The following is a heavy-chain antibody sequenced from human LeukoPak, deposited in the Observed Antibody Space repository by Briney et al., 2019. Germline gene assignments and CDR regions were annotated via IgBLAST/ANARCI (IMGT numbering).Heavy chain of an antibody. D-gene: IGHD3-10*01. Sequence: PGGSLRLSCAAPGFTVSSNYMSWVRQAPGKGLEWVSVIYSGGSTYYADSVKGRFTVSRDNSKNTLYLQMSTLRAEDTAVYYCAGSMVRGLIGTFDSWGQGTLVTVSS. CDR3: AGSMVRGLIGTFDS. J-gene: IGHJ4*02. V-gene: IGHV3-66*01. CDR1: GFTVSSNY. CDR2: IYSGGST.